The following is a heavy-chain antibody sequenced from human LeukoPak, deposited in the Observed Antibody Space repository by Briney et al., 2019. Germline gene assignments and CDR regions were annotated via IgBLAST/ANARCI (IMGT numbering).Heavy chain of an antibody. CDR3: ARGSHYYDAFDI. CDR2: INPNSGGT. V-gene: IGHV1-2*02. Sequence: ASVKVSCKASGYTFTGYYMHWVRQAPGQGLEWMGWINPNSGGTNYAQKFQGRVTMTRDTSISTAYMELSRLRYDDTAVYYCARGSHYYDAFDIWGQGTMVTFSS. D-gene: IGHD3-10*01. CDR1: GYTFTGYY. J-gene: IGHJ3*02.